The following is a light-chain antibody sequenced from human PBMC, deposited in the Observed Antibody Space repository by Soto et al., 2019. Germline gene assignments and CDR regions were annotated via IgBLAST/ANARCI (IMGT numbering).Light chain of an antibody. V-gene: IGKV3-20*01. CDR3: NHYSPSSFT. CDR2: GAS. J-gene: IGKJ3*01. Sequence: EIVLTQSPGTLSLSPGERATLSCRASQSISGSYLAWYQQKPGQSPRLLIYGASSRATGIPDRFTGSGSGTHFTLTISSLERADFAVYYCNHYSPSSFTFGPGNKVEIE. CDR1: QSISGSY.